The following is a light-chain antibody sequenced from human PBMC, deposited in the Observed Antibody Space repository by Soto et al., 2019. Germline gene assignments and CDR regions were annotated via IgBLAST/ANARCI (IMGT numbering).Light chain of an antibody. CDR3: QQRSDWPT. J-gene: IGKJ1*01. Sequence: EIVMTQSPATLSVSPGERATLSCRASQSVSTNLAWYQQKPGQGPRLLIFGASNRATGIPARFSGSGSGTDFTLTISSLEPEDFAVYYCQQRSDWPTFGQGTKVDIK. CDR1: QSVSTN. CDR2: GAS. V-gene: IGKV3-11*01.